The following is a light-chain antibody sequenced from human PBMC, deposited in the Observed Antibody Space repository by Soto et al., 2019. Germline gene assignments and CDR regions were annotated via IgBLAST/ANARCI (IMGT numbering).Light chain of an antibody. CDR1: QSVSSAS. CDR3: QQYGSSSWT. J-gene: IGKJ1*01. CDR2: GAS. Sequence: EIVLTQSPGTLSLSPGERATLSCRASQSVSSASFAWYQQKPGQAPRLLIYGASSRATGIPDRFSGSGSGTVFTLTINILEPEDFAVYYCQQYGSSSWTFGQGTKVDIK. V-gene: IGKV3-20*01.